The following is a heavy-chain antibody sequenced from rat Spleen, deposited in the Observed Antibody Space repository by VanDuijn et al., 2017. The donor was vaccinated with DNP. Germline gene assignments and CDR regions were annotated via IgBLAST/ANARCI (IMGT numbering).Heavy chain of an antibody. CDR3: ARHTYGHFFDY. Sequence: QVQLKESGPGLVQPSQTLSLPCTVSGLSLTSYHVSWVRQPPGKSLVWMGTIWAGGVTNYNSTVQSRLSISRDTSKSQVFLKMNSLQSEDTGTYYCARHTYGHFFDYWGQGVMVTVSS. J-gene: IGHJ2*01. D-gene: IGHD1-11*01. CDR1: GLSLTSYH. CDR2: IWAGGVT. V-gene: IGHV2-72*01.